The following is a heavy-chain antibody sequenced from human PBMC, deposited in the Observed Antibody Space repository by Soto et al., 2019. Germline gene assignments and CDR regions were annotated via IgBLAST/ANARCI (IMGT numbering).Heavy chain of an antibody. CDR3: AKGVRNPRPGLGSFDS. J-gene: IGHJ4*02. Sequence: EVQLLESGGGLVQPGGSLRLSCAASGFTFSSYSMSWVRQAPGKGLEWVSSISGSGSNTYYGDSVKGRFTISRDNSKNTLYLQMSSLKAEDTAVYYCAKGVRNPRPGLGSFDSWGQGTLVTVSS. D-gene: IGHD2-8*02. CDR2: ISGSGSNT. V-gene: IGHV3-23*01. CDR1: GFTFSSYS.